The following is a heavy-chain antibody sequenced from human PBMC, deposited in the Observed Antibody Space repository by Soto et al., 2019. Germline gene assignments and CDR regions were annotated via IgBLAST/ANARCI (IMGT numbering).Heavy chain of an antibody. J-gene: IGHJ4*02. D-gene: IGHD4-17*01. CDR3: ARDEVTTVPRQNFDY. CDR1: GYTFTSYY. Sequence: GASVKVSCKASGYTFTSYYMHWVRQAPGQGLEWMGIINPSGGSTSYAQKFQGRVTMTRDTSTSTVYMELSSLRSEDTAVYYCARDEVTTVPRQNFDYWGQGTLVTVSS. V-gene: IGHV1-46*01. CDR2: INPSGGST.